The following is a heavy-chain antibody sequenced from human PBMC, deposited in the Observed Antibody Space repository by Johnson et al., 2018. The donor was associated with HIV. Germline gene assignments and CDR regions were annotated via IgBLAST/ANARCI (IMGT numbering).Heavy chain of an antibody. CDR2: IYSGGTT. CDR1: GFTVSSNY. V-gene: IGHV3-66*01. CDR3: ARDRRDVSSSRCVGPTRRALDS. D-gene: IGHD6-6*01. J-gene: IGHJ3*02. Sequence: VQLVESGGILVQPGGSLRLSCAASGFTVSSNYMNWVRQAPGKGLEWVSVIYSGGTTYHADSVKGRFIISRDNSKSTLYLQMNSLRAEDTAVYYCARDRRDVSSSRCVGPTRRALDSWGQGTMVTVSS.